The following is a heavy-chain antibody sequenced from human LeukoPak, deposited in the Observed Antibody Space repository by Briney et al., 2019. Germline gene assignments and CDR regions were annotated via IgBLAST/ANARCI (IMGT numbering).Heavy chain of an antibody. V-gene: IGHV4-39*07. J-gene: IGHJ3*01. Sequence: SETLSLTCAVSGASISGSGYYWGWIRQPPGKGLEWIGNIYYSGSTYYNASLQSRVTISIDTSKNQFSLRLNSVTAADTAVYSCARGSSSLNDAFDFWGQGTMVTVSS. CDR2: IYYSGST. CDR3: ARGSSSLNDAFDF. D-gene: IGHD1-26*01. CDR1: GASISGSGYY.